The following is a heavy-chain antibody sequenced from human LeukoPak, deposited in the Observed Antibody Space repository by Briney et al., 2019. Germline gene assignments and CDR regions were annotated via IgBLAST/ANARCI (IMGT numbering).Heavy chain of an antibody. CDR2: IYPGDSDT. CDR1: GYSFPTYW. Sequence: GESLKISCRGSGYSFPTYWIAWVRQMPGKGLEWMGIIYPGDSDTRYSPSFQGQVTISADKPTNTAFLQWDSLKASDTAIYYCAKSLQGGGYWYFDLWGRGTLVTVSS. J-gene: IGHJ2*01. V-gene: IGHV5-51*04. CDR3: AKSLQGGGYWYFDL. D-gene: IGHD4-23*01.